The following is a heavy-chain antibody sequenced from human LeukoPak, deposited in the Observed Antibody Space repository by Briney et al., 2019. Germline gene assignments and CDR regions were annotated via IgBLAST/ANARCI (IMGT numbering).Heavy chain of an antibody. CDR1: GFTLSSYE. J-gene: IGHJ4*02. CDR3: AKLPPGVGAFFDY. CDR2: IDYSGGSS. Sequence: GGSLRLSCTVSGFTLSSYEMSWIRQAPGKGLEWVSSIDYSGGSSYYADSVKGRFTISRDDSKNTLYLQLNSLRAEDTAVYYCAKLPPGVGAFFDYWGQGTLVTVSS. V-gene: IGHV3-23*01. D-gene: IGHD1-26*01.